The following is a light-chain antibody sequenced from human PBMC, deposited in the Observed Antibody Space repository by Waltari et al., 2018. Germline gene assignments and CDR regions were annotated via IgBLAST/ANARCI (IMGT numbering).Light chain of an antibody. V-gene: IGKV3-11*01. J-gene: IGKJ4*01. CDR3: QQRSSWPLT. Sequence: EIVLTPCPATLSLSHGERATLPCRASQSVSSYLAWYQQKPGQAPRLLIYDAFNRATGIPARFSGSGSGTDFTLTISSLEPEDFAVYYCQQRSSWPLTFGGGTKVEIK. CDR1: QSVSSY. CDR2: DAF.